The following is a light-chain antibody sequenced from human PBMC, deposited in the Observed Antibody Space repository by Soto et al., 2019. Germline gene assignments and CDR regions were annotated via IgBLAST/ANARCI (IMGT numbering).Light chain of an antibody. J-gene: IGKJ1*01. Sequence: DIQMTQSPSAQSGSVVDRVTITCRASQTISSWLAWYQQKPGKAPKLLIYKASTLKSGVPSRFSGSGSGTEFTLTISSLQPDDFATYYCQHYNSYSEAFGQGTKVDI. CDR3: QHYNSYSEA. CDR1: QTISSW. CDR2: KAS. V-gene: IGKV1-5*03.